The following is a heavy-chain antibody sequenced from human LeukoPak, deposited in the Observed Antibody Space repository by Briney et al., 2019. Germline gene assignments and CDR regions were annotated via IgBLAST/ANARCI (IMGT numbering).Heavy chain of an antibody. J-gene: IGHJ5*02. CDR2: INHSGST. V-gene: IGHV4-34*01. D-gene: IGHD3-10*01. CDR3: AKNHYGSGNWFDP. Sequence: PSETLSLTCAVYGGSFSGYYWSWIRQPPGKGLEWIGEINHSGSTNYNPSLKSRVTISVDTSKNQFSLKLSSVTAADTAVYYCAKNHYGSGNWFDPWGQGTLVTVSS. CDR1: GGSFSGYY.